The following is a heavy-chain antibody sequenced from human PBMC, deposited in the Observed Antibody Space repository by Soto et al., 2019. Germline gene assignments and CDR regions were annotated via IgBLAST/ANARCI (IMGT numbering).Heavy chain of an antibody. V-gene: IGHV3-73*01. Sequence: GGSLRLSCAASGFTFSGSDIHWVRQASGKGLEWVGRIRSSHNNYATVYAASVRGRFTFSRDDSKNTAYLQLNSLKTEDTAVYYCTGHSSWSYGMDVWGQGTTVTVSS. J-gene: IGHJ6*02. CDR3: TGHSSWSYGMDV. CDR2: IRSSHNNYAT. D-gene: IGHD3-3*01. CDR1: GFTFSGSD.